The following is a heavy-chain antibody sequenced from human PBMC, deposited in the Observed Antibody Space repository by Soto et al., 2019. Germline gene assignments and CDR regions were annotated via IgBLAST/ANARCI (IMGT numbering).Heavy chain of an antibody. CDR2: IYYRGGT. D-gene: IGHD3-9*01. V-gene: IGHV4-59*01. CDR3: AREMGVRYPFDP. CDR1: GFSINNYY. Sequence: AETLSLTCTVSGFSINNYYLSWIRQPPGKGLEWIGYIYYRGGTDYNPSLRSRVTISVDTSKNQFSLKLSSVTAADTAMYYCAREMGVRYPFDPWGQGTLVTVSS. J-gene: IGHJ5*02.